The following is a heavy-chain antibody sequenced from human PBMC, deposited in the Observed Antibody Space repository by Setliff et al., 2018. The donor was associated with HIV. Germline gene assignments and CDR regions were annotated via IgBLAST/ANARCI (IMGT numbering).Heavy chain of an antibody. CDR3: ARGPYYYDSSGPFDY. CDR1: GFTFATYA. V-gene: IGHV3-23*01. Sequence: GGSLRLSCAASGFTFATYAMNWVRQAPGKGLEWVSTITDSGDSTYYADSVKGRFTISRDNAKNSLYLQMNSLRAEDTAVYYCARGPYYYDSSGPFDYWGQGTLVTVSS. J-gene: IGHJ4*02. CDR2: ITDSGDST. D-gene: IGHD3-22*01.